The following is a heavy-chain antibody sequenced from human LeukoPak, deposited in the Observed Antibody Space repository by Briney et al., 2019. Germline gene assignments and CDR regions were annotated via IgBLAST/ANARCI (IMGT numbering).Heavy chain of an antibody. CDR2: IYYSGST. V-gene: IGHV4-31*03. CDR3: ARDHGRSYNYGSDALDI. D-gene: IGHD5-18*01. J-gene: IGHJ3*02. Sequence: SQTLSLTCSVSGGSIKGGGFFWNWVRQHPGKGLEWCGHIYYSGSTSYNPSVKSRVTISVDTSKNQFSLKLTSVTAADTAMYYCARDHGRSYNYGSDALDIWGQGTLVIVSA. CDR1: GGSIKGGGFF.